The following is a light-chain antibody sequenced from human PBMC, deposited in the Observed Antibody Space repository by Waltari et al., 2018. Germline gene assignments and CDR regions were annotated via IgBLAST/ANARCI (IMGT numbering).Light chain of an antibody. J-gene: IGLJ2*01. CDR2: DVS. V-gene: IGLV2-14*03. CDR3: SSYTSSSTRVV. CDR1: SSAVGGYNY. Sequence: QSALTQPASVSGSPGQSITISCTGTSSAVGGYNYVSWYQQHPGKAPKLMIYDVSNRPSVVSNRFSGSKSGNTASLTISGLQAEDEADYYCSSYTSSSTRVVFGGGTKLTVL.